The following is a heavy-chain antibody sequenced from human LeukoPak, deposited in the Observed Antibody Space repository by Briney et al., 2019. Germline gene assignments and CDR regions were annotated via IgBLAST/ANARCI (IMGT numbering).Heavy chain of an antibody. D-gene: IGHD5-12*01. Sequence: GGSLRLSCAASGFTFSSYGMHWVRQAPGKGLEWGAFIRYDGSNKYYADSVKGRFTISRDNSKNTRCLQMYSLRAEETAVYYCSKDRGSLFDYWGQGTLVTVFS. CDR3: SKDRGSLFDY. CDR1: GFTFSSYG. V-gene: IGHV3-30*02. CDR2: IRYDGSNK. J-gene: IGHJ4*02.